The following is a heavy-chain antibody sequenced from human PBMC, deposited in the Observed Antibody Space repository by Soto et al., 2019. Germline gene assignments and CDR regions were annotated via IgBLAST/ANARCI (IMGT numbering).Heavy chain of an antibody. Sequence: WALVKVSCKASGYIFINYGITWVRQAPGQGLEWMGWISGYNGNTKYADKLQGRVTMTTDASTTTAYMELRSLRSDDTAVYYCARDEVPAANWLDRWGQGTLVTVSS. D-gene: IGHD2-2*01. CDR1: GYIFINYG. V-gene: IGHV1-18*01. CDR3: ARDEVPAANWLDR. CDR2: ISGYNGNT. J-gene: IGHJ5*02.